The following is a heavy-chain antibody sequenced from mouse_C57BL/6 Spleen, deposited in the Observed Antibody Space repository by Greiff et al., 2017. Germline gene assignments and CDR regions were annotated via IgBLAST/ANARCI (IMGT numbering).Heavy chain of an antibody. D-gene: IGHD1-1*01. Sequence: EVQRVESGEGLVKPGGSLKLSCAASGFTFSSYAMSWVRQTPEKRLEWVAYISSGGDYIYYADTVKGRFTISRDNARNTLYLQMSSLKSEDTVMYYCTRDQVAKGYFDVWGTGTTVTVSS. CDR1: GFTFSSYA. V-gene: IGHV5-9-1*02. CDR3: TRDQVAKGYFDV. J-gene: IGHJ1*03. CDR2: ISSGGDYI.